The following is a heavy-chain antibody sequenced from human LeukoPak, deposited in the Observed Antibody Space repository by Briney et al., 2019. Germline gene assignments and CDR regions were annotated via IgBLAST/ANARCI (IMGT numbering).Heavy chain of an antibody. CDR2: IYYSGDT. V-gene: IGHV4-39*07. J-gene: IGHJ4*02. CDR3: ARGAVGDYLGLLNY. Sequence: SETLSLTCTVSGASISSGNYYWGWIRQPPGKGLEWLGSIYYSGDTYNNPPLKSRVTISVDTAKSQFSLKLSSVTAADTAVYYCARGAVGDYLGLLNYWGQGTLVTVSS. CDR1: GASISSGNYY. D-gene: IGHD4-17*01.